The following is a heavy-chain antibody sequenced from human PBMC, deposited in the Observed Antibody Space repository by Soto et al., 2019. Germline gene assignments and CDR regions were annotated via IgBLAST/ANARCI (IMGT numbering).Heavy chain of an antibody. CDR1: GGSIISGDYY. CDR3: ARGALYYYDSSGYSE. Sequence: SETLSLIFAVSGGSIISGDYYWSWIRQPPGKGLEWIGYIYYSGSTYYNPSLKSRVTISVDTSKNQFSLKLSSVTAADTAVYYCARGALYYYDSSGYSEWGQGTLVTVSS. CDR2: IYYSGST. J-gene: IGHJ4*02. V-gene: IGHV4-30-4*01. D-gene: IGHD3-22*01.